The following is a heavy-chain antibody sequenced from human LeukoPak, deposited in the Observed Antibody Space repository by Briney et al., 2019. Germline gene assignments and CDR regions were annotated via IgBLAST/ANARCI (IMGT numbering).Heavy chain of an antibody. J-gene: IGHJ4*02. Sequence: SGGSLRLSCAASGFTFSSYSMNWVRQAPGKGLEWVSYISSSSSTIYYADSVKGRFTISRDNAKNSLYLQMNSLRAEDTAVYYCAPELDYDILTGSLWGQGTLVTVSS. D-gene: IGHD3-9*01. V-gene: IGHV3-48*04. CDR2: ISSSSSTI. CDR3: APELDYDILTGSL. CDR1: GFTFSSYS.